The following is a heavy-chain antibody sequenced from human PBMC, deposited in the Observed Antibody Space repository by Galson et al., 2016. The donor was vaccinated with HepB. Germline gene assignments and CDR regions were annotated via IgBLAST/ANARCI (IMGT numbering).Heavy chain of an antibody. D-gene: IGHD6-13*01. V-gene: IGHV3-33*01. CDR1: GFTFSSYG. J-gene: IGHJ6*03. CDR3: ARDREGIEPATSLGLGYYYYYYMDV. CDR2: IWYDGSNK. Sequence: SLRLSCAASGFTFSSYGMHWVRQAPGKGLEWVAGIWYDGSNKYYAESVKGRFTISRDNSKNTLYLQMNSLRAEDTAVYYCARDREGIEPATSLGLGYYYYYYMDVWGKGTTVTVSS.